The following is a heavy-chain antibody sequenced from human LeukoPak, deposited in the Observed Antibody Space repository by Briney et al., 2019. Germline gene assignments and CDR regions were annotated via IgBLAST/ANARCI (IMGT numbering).Heavy chain of an antibody. CDR1: GFTFSNYG. D-gene: IGHD1-26*01. CDR3: AKDSEPGWFDP. V-gene: IGHV3-30*02. Sequence: GGSLRLSCAASGFTFSNYGMHWVRQAPGKGLEWVTFILYDGSNKYYAGSVKGRFTISRDNSKNTLYLQMNSLRAEDTAVYYCAKDSEPGWFDPWGQGTLVTVSS. CDR2: ILYDGSNK. J-gene: IGHJ5*02.